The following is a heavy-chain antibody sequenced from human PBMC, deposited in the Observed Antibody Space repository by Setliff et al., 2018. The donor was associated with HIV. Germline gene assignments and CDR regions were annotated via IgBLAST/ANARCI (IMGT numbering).Heavy chain of an antibody. D-gene: IGHD3-22*01. Sequence: ASVKVSCKASGYSFARYGLSWVRQAPGQGLEWMGWITPYNNNTQYTQHLQGRVTMTTDTYTSTAYMDLRSLRSGDTAVYYCARRGYSYDTSGYYYYFDYWGQGTLVTVSS. CDR3: ARRGYSYDTSGYYYYFDY. V-gene: IGHV1-18*01. J-gene: IGHJ4*02. CDR1: GYSFARYG. CDR2: ITPYNNNT.